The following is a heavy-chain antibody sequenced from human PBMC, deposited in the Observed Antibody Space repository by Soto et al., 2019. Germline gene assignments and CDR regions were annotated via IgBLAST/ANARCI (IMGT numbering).Heavy chain of an antibody. Sequence: GGSLRLSCAASGFTFSSYAMHWVRQAPGKGLEWVAVISYDGSNKYYADSVKGRFTISRDNSKNTLYLQMNSLRAEDTAVYYCARDTSELWASTYYYGMDVWGQGTTVTVSS. D-gene: IGHD5-18*01. J-gene: IGHJ6*02. V-gene: IGHV3-30-3*01. CDR1: GFTFSSYA. CDR2: ISYDGSNK. CDR3: ARDTSELWASTYYYGMDV.